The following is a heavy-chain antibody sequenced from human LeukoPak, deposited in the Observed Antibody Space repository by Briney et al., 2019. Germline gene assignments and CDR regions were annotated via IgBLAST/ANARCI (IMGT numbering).Heavy chain of an antibody. J-gene: IGHJ5*02. V-gene: IGHV5-51*01. CDR3: ARRLGIVGATSWFDP. Sequence: GESLKISCKGSGYSFTNYWIGWVRQMPEKGLEWMGIIYPGDSDTRYSPSFQGQVTISADKSISTAYLQWSSLKASDTAMYYCARRLGIVGATSWFDPWGQGTLVTVSS. CDR1: GYSFTNYW. CDR2: IYPGDSDT. D-gene: IGHD1-26*01.